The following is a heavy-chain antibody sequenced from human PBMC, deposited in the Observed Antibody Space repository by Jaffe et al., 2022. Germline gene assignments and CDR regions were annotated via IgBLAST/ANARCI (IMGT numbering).Heavy chain of an antibody. V-gene: IGHV4-59*01. J-gene: IGHJ4*02. Sequence: QVQLQESGPGLVKPSETLSLTCTVSGGSISNYFWGWIRQPPGKGLEWIGYIYYTGNTNKSPSLKSRVTISVDTSKNQFSLKLDSVTAADTAVYYCARFGMGSWGSSWQHPFDYWGQGALVTVSS. CDR3: ARFGMGSWGSSWQHPFDY. CDR2: IYYTGNT. CDR1: GGSISNYF. D-gene: IGHD6-13*01.